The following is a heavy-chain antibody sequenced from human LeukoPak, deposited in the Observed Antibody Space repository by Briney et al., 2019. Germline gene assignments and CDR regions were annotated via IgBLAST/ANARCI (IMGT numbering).Heavy chain of an antibody. CDR1: GFTFSSYA. D-gene: IGHD3-16*01. CDR2: ISQDGNNR. CDR3: AKAPYDYSWYGDS. J-gene: IGHJ4*02. V-gene: IGHV3-30*18. Sequence: PGRSLRLSCAASGFTFSSYAMHWVRQAPGKGLEWVALISQDGNNRYYADSVKGRFTISRDNSKNTVSVQMNGLRTDDTAVYYCAKAPYDYSWYGDSWGQGTLVTVSS.